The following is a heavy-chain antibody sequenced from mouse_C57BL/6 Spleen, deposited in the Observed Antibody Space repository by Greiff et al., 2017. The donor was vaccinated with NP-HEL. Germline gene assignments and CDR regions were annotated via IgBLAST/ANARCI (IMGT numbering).Heavy chain of an antibody. J-gene: IGHJ3*01. CDR1: GFTFSDFY. CDR2: SRNKANDYTT. CDR3: ARDSAYYSNYVPFAY. Sequence: EVKLMESGGGLVQSGRSLRLSCATSGFTFSDFYMEWVRQAPGKGLEWIAASRNKANDYTTEYSASVKGRFIVSRDTSQSILYLQMNALRAEDTAIYYCARDSAYYSNYVPFAYWGQGTLVTVSA. V-gene: IGHV7-1*01. D-gene: IGHD2-5*01.